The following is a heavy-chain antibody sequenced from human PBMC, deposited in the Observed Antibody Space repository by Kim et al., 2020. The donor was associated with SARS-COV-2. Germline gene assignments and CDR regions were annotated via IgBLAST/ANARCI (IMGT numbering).Heavy chain of an antibody. Sequence: SETLSLTCTVSGGSVSSGSYYWSWIRQPPGKGLEWIGYIYYSGSTNYNPSLKSRVTISVDTSKNQFSLKLSSVTAADTAVYYCARGTGSLYDILTGYHYFDYWGQGTLVTVSS. J-gene: IGHJ4*02. V-gene: IGHV4-61*01. D-gene: IGHD3-9*01. CDR1: GGSVSSGSYY. CDR3: ARGTGSLYDILTGYHYFDY. CDR2: IYYSGST.